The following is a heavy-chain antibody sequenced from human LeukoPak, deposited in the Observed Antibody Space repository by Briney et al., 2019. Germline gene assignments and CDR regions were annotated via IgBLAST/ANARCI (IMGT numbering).Heavy chain of an antibody. CDR2: IYSGGST. J-gene: IGHJ4*02. V-gene: IGHV3-66*01. D-gene: IGHD3-10*01. CDR1: GFTVSSNY. CDR3: ARDGRGSVRGVNSPEY. Sequence: GGSLRLSCAASGFTVSSNYMSWVRQAPGKGLEWVSVIYSGGSTYYADSVKGRFTISRDNSKNTLYLQMNSLRAEDTAVYYCARDGRGSVRGVNSPEYWGQGTLVTVSS.